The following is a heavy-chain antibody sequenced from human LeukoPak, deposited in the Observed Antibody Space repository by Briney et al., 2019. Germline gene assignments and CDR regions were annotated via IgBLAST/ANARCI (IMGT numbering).Heavy chain of an antibody. CDR3: ASPLRFGAFDI. CDR2: INPSGGST. CDR1: GYTFTNYG. J-gene: IGHJ3*02. Sequence: HAASVKVSCKASGYTFTNYGISWVRQAPGQGLEWMGIINPSGGSTSYAQKFQGRVTMTRDMSTSTVYMELSSLRSEDTAVYYCASPLRFGAFDIWGQGTMVTVSS. V-gene: IGHV1-46*01. D-gene: IGHD5/OR15-5a*01.